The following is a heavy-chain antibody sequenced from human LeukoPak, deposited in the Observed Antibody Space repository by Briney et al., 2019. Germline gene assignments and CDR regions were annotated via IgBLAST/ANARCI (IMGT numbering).Heavy chain of an antibody. V-gene: IGHV3-48*03. CDR2: IGTSDSIT. CDR3: ARYGDSSVYYSADAFDI. Sequence: GGSLRLSCAASGFTFSSYEMNWVRQAPGKGLEWVSYIGTSDSITYYVDSVKGRFTISRDNAKNSLYLQMNSLRAEDTAVYYCARYGDSSVYYSADAFDIWGQGTMVTVSS. J-gene: IGHJ3*02. CDR1: GFTFSSYE. D-gene: IGHD3-22*01.